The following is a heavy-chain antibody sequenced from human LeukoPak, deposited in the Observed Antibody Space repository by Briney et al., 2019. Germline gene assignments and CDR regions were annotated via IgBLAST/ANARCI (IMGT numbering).Heavy chain of an antibody. J-gene: IGHJ3*02. D-gene: IGHD3-10*01. CDR1: GYTFISYY. CDR2: IIPSGGST. V-gene: IGHV1-46*01. Sequence: ASVKVSCKASGYTFISYYMHWVRQAPGQGLEWMGIIIPSGGSTSYTQNFQGRLTMTRDTSTSTVYMELSSLRSEDTAVYYCARDTYVLLWFGELSSAFDIWGQGTMVTVSS. CDR3: ARDTYVLLWFGELSSAFDI.